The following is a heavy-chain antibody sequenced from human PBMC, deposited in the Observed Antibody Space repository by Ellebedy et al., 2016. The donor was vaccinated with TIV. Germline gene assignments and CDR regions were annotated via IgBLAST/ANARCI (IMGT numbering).Heavy chain of an antibody. D-gene: IGHD1-1*01. CDR3: ARGRTLEAFDI. Sequence: SETLSLTCSLSGGSISSGSYYWGWSRQPPGTGLDWIGNMYYSGSTYYNPSLKSRVTISGDTSKNQFSLELRSVTAADTAVYYCARGRTLEAFDIWGQGTLVTVSS. CDR1: GGSISSGSYY. CDR2: MYYSGST. J-gene: IGHJ3*02. V-gene: IGHV4-39*07.